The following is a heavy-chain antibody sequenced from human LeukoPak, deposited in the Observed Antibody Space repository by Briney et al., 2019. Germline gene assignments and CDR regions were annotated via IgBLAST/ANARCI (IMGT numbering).Heavy chain of an antibody. CDR2: INPNSGGT. D-gene: IGHD3-3*01. CDR3: ARPSGAYYDFWSGLEGFDP. J-gene: IGHJ5*02. CDR1: GYTFTGYY. Sequence: ASVKVSCKASGYTFTGYYMHWVRQAPGQGLEWMGWINPNSGGTNYAQKFQGRVTMTRDTSISTAYMELSRLRSDDTAVYYCARPSGAYYDFWSGLEGFDPWGQGTLVTVSS. V-gene: IGHV1-2*02.